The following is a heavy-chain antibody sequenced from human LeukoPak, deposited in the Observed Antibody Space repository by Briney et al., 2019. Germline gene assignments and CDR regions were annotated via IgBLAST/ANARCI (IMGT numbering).Heavy chain of an antibody. J-gene: IGHJ4*02. CDR2: INWNGGDT. Sequence: GGSLRLSCAASGFTFDDYGMSWVRQTPGKGLEWVSHINWNGGDTSYADSVKGRFTISRDNAKNSLYLQMNSLRAEDTALYYCARGLSLFDYWGQGTLVTVSS. CDR3: ARGLSLFDY. V-gene: IGHV3-20*04. CDR1: GFTFDDYG. D-gene: IGHD3-3*02.